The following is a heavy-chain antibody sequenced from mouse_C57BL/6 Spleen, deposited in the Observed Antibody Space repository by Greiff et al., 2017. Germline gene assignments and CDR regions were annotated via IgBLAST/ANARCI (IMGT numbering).Heavy chain of an antibody. CDR3: ARSGRLSDAMDY. J-gene: IGHJ4*01. CDR1: GFNIKNTY. D-gene: IGHD1-1*01. CDR2: IDPENGST. Sequence: EVQLVESVAELVRPGASVKLSCTASGFNIKNTYMHWVQQRPEQGLEWIGRIDPENGSTKYAPKFKGKATLTADKSSNTAYLQLSSLTSEDTASYYCARSGRLSDAMDYWGQGTSVTVSS. V-gene: IGHV14-3*01.